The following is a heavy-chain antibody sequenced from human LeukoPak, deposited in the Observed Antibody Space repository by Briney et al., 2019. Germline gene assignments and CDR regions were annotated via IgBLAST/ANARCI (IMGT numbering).Heavy chain of an antibody. D-gene: IGHD3-22*01. V-gene: IGHV3-48*03. CDR2: ISSSGSTI. Sequence: GGSLRLSCAASGFTFSSYEMNWVRQAPGKGLEWVSYISSSGSTIYYADSVKGRFTISRDNAKNPLCLQMNSLRAEDTAVYYCASGMYYYDSSGYFDYWGQGTLVTVSS. CDR3: ASGMYYYDSSGYFDY. CDR1: GFTFSSYE. J-gene: IGHJ4*02.